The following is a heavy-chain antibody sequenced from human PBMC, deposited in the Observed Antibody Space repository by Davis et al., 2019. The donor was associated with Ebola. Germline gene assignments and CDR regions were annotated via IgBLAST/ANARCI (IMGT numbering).Heavy chain of an antibody. CDR2: ISSGSSYI. J-gene: IGHJ5*02. V-gene: IGHV3-21*04. CDR1: GFTFSSHG. D-gene: IGHD2-15*01. CDR3: AKAPGSCSGGSCYSADWFDP. Sequence: GESLKISCAVSGFTFSSHGMNWVRQAPGKGLEWVSSISSGSSYIYYADSVKGRFIISRDNAKNSLYLQMNSLRAEDTAVYYCAKAPGSCSGGSCYSADWFDPWGQGTLVTVSS.